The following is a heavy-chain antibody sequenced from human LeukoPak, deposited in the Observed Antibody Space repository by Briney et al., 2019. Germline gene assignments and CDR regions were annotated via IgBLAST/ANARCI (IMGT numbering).Heavy chain of an antibody. CDR2: ISCSGGST. CDR3: AKSAYYDSSGFYREYYFDY. J-gene: IGHJ4*02. CDR1: RFTFSNYA. V-gene: IGHV3-23*01. Sequence: GGSLRLSCAASRFTFSNYAMSWVRQAPGKGLEWVSTISCSGGSTYYADSVKGRFTISRDNSKNTLHLQMNSLRAEDTAVYYCAKSAYYDSSGFYREYYFDYWGQGTLVTVSS. D-gene: IGHD3-22*01.